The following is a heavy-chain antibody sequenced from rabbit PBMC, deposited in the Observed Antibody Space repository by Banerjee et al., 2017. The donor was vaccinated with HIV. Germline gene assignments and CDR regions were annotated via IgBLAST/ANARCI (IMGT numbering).Heavy chain of an antibody. D-gene: IGHD4-2*01. V-gene: IGHV1S45*01. CDR3: ARQEYAGSPM. J-gene: IGHJ4*01. CDR2: INTSSGNT. Sequence: QEQLEESGGDLVKPEGSLTLTCTASGFSFSNKYVMCWVRQAPGKGLEWIACINTSSGNTVYASWAKGRFTISKTSSTVDLKMTSLTAADTATYFCARQEYAGSPMWGPGTLVTVS. CDR1: GFSFSNKYV.